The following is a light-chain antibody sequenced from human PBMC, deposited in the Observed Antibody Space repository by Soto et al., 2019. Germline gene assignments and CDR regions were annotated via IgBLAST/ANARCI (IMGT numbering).Light chain of an antibody. J-gene: IGKJ5*01. Sequence: EIVLAQSPCTLSLSAGERTTLCCKTSQSRGSNFLAWYQHKPGQAPRLLIYASSNRATGIPDRFSGSASGTDFSLSIHRLAPEDFAVYYCQLYDISAHFRQGTRLEIK. CDR3: QLYDISAH. CDR2: ASS. V-gene: IGKV3-20*01. CDR1: QSRGSNF.